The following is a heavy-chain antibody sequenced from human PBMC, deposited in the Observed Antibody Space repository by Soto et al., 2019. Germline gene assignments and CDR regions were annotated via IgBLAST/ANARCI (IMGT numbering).Heavy chain of an antibody. Sequence: GESLKISCKGSGYPFTTYWICWVRQMPGKGLEWMGIIYPGDSDTRYSPSFQGQVTISADKSISNAYQQRNSLKASDTAIYYCARDRRYCSSTYCPLPYYIYVWGNGTTVTVSS. CDR3: ARDRRYCSSTYCPLPYYIYV. V-gene: IGHV5-51*01. CDR1: GYPFTTYW. J-gene: IGHJ6*03. CDR2: IYPGDSDT. D-gene: IGHD2-2*01.